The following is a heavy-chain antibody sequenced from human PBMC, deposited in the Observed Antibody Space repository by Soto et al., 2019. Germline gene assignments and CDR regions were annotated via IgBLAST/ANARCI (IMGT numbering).Heavy chain of an antibody. CDR3: ARRVVANGRTFDY. D-gene: IGHD2-15*01. CDR2: ISGSGGST. V-gene: IGHV3-23*01. Sequence: EVHLLDSGGGLVQPGGSLRLSCAASGFTFSSYAMSWVRQAPGKGLEWVSAISGSGGSTYYADSVKGRFTISRDNSKNTLYLQMNSLRAEDTAVYYCARRVVANGRTFDYWGQGTLVTVSS. J-gene: IGHJ4*02. CDR1: GFTFSSYA.